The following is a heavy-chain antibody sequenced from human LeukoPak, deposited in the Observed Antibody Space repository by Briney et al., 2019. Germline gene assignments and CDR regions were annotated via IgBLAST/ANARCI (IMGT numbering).Heavy chain of an antibody. CDR2: ISSNGGST. CDR1: GFTFSSYA. CDR3: ARGGGATLYDILTGYPDY. D-gene: IGHD3-9*01. J-gene: IGHJ4*02. V-gene: IGHV3-64*01. Sequence: GGSLRLSCAASGFTFSSYAMHWVRQAPGKGLEYVSAISSNGGSTYYANSVKGRFTISRDNSKNTLYLQMGSLRAEDMAVYYCARGGGATLYDILTGYPDYWGQGTLVTVSS.